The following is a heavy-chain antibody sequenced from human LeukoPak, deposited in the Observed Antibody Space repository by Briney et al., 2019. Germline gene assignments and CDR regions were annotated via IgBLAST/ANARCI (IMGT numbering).Heavy chain of an antibody. V-gene: IGHV4-61*02. CDR3: AGDSSGYYSSFQH. D-gene: IGHD3-22*01. CDR1: GGSISYGNYY. Sequence: SETLSLTCTVSGGSISYGNYYWSWIRQPAGKGLEWIGRFYTSGSTTYNPSLKSRVTISVDTSKNQLSLKLSSVTAADTAIYYCAGDSSGYYSSFQHWGQGTLVTVSS. CDR2: FYTSGST. J-gene: IGHJ1*01.